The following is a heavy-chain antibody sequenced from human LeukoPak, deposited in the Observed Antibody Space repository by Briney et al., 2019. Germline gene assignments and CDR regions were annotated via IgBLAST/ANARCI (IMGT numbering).Heavy chain of an antibody. J-gene: IGHJ4*02. CDR2: IYSDSST. V-gene: IGHV3-53*01. CDR1: GFTVSDNY. D-gene: IGHD1-14*01. Sequence: GGSLRLSCAASGFTVSDNYMSWVRQAPGKGLEWVSFIYSDSSTYYADSVRGRFTISRDNSKNTLYLQMNSLRAEDTAVYYCARRAGIYSHPYDYWGQGTLVTVSS. CDR3: ARRAGIYSHPYDY.